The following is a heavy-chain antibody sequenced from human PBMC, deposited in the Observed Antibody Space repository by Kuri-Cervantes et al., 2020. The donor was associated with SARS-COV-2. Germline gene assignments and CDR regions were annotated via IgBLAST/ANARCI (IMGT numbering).Heavy chain of an antibody. CDR1: GFTFSSYA. CDR2: ISGSGGST. Sequence: GGSLRLSCAASGFTFSSYAMSWVRQAPGKGLEWVSAISGSGGSTYYADSVKGRFTISRDNSKNTLYLQMNSLRAEDTAVYYCAREALYGSSSSGGFDYWGQGTLVTVSS. V-gene: IGHV3-23*01. CDR3: AREALYGSSSSGGFDY. J-gene: IGHJ4*02. D-gene: IGHD6-6*01.